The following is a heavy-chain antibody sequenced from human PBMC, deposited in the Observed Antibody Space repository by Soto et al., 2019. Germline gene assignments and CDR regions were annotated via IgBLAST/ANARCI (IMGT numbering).Heavy chain of an antibody. CDR2: IYHSGGT. CDR1: GDPISSHDW. CDR3: ATDTDEIAAALST. J-gene: IGHJ5*02. D-gene: IGHD6-13*01. Sequence: TSETLSLTCAVSGDPISSHDWWSWVRQPPGKGLEWIAEIYHSGGTNYNPSLMSRVTISVDKSKNQFSLKLSSVTAADTAVYYCATDTDEIAAALSTWGQGTLVTVSS. V-gene: IGHV4-4*02.